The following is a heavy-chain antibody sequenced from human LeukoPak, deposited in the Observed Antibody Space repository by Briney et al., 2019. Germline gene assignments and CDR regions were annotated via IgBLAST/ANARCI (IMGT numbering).Heavy chain of an antibody. CDR1: GFSFSSYN. CDR2: ISSRSSYI. D-gene: IGHD2-2*01. CDR3: ARSLDCSRTSCYAFDI. J-gene: IGHJ3*02. V-gene: IGHV3-21*01. Sequence: PGGSLRLSCAASGFSFSSYNMNWVRQAPGKGLEWVSSISSRSSYIYYADSVKGRFTISRDNAKNSLYLQMNSLRAEDTAVYYCARSLDCSRTSCYAFDIWGQGTMVTVSS.